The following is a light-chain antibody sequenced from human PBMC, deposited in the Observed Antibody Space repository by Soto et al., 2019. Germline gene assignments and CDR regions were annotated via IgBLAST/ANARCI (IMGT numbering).Light chain of an antibody. J-gene: IGLJ2*01. CDR1: SSDVGSYNL. Sequence: QSALTQPASVSGSPGQSITISCTGTSSDVGSYNLVSWYQQHPGKVPKLMIYQVIKRPSGVSNRFSGAKSDNTASLTISGLEAEDEAAYYCCSYVGTSTYVVFGGGTKLTVL. V-gene: IGLV2-23*02. CDR3: CSYVGTSTYVV. CDR2: QVI.